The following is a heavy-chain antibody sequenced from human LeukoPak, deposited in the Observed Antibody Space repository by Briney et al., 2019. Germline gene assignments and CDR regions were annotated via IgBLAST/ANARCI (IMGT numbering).Heavy chain of an antibody. CDR2: IRYDGSNK. Sequence: GGSLRLSCAASGFTFSSYGMHWVRQAPGKGLEWVAFIRYDGSNKYYADSVKGRFTISRDNSKNTLYLQMNSLRAEDTAVYYCAKWDSSSLKEEGWYAFDIWGQGTMVTVSS. CDR3: AKWDSSSLKEEGWYAFDI. J-gene: IGHJ3*02. V-gene: IGHV3-30*02. D-gene: IGHD6-6*01. CDR1: GFTFSSYG.